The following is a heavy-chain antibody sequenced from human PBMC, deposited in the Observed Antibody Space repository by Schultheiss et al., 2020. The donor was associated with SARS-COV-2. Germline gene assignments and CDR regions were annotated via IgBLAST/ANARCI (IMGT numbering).Heavy chain of an antibody. Sequence: GGSLRLSCTASGVSLSDYSMTWVRQAPGEGLVWVSRMNPSAGDIKYADSVRGRFFISRDNAQNTLFLEMNSLRVEDTAVYYCARDHPPSTAGLDLWGQGTMVTVSS. V-gene: IGHV3-21*01. J-gene: IGHJ3*01. D-gene: IGHD2-2*01. CDR3: ARDHPPSTAGLDL. CDR1: GVSLSDYS. CDR2: MNPSAGDI.